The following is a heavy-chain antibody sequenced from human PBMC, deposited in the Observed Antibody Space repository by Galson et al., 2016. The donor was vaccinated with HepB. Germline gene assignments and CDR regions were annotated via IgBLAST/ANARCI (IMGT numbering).Heavy chain of an antibody. CDR3: ARGDGEYAYDSSGYRH. CDR2: ISGSGGSP. J-gene: IGHJ4*02. Sequence: SLRLSCAASGFTFSNFAMTWVRQAPGKGLEWVSAISGSGGSPFYAKSVEGRFTISRDNSHNTVYLQINTLRVEDTAIYFCARGDGEYAYDSSGYRHWGQGTLVTVSS. D-gene: IGHD3-22*01. CDR1: GFTFSNFA. V-gene: IGHV3-23*01.